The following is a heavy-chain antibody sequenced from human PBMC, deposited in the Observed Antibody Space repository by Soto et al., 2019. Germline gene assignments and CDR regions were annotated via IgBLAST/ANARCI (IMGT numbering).Heavy chain of an antibody. CDR3: VRVGLNRNYDFDF. Sequence: QVQLVQSGAEVKKPGASVKVSCKASGYTFNSYYIHWLRQAPGQGLEWMGWINPNSDVTGYAQSFQGRVTMTRDMSMTTAYMDLTRLRSDDTAVYYCVRVGLNRNYDFDFWGQGPLITFSS. CDR2: INPNSDVT. V-gene: IGHV1-2*02. D-gene: IGHD3-16*01. CDR1: GYTFNSYY. J-gene: IGHJ4*02.